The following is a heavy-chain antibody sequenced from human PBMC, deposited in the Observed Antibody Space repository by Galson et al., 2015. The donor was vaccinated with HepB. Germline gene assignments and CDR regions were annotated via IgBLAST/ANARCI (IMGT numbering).Heavy chain of an antibody. Sequence: SVKVSCNASGGTFSSYAISWVRQAPGQGLEWMGGIIPIFGTANYAQKFQGRVTITADESTSTAYMELSSLRSEDTAVYYCARASSSGSYVAYYYYGMDVWGQGTTVTVSS. J-gene: IGHJ6*02. CDR3: ARASSSGSYVAYYYYGMDV. CDR1: GGTFSSYA. V-gene: IGHV1-69*13. CDR2: IIPIFGTA. D-gene: IGHD3-10*01.